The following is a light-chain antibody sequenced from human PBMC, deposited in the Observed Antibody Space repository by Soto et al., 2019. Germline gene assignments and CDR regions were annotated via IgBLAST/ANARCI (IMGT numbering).Light chain of an antibody. J-gene: IGKJ1*01. CDR2: GAS. V-gene: IGKV3-15*01. CDR1: QSVGNN. Sequence: EMVMTQSPSTLSVSPGERATLSCRASQSVGNNLAWYQQKPGQAPRLLIHGASTRATDIPARFSGSGSGTEFTLTISSLQSEDFAVYYCQQQIGWPRTFGQGTKVEIK. CDR3: QQQIGWPRT.